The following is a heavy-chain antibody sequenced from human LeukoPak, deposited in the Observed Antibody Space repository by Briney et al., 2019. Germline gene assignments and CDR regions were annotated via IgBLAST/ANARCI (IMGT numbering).Heavy chain of an antibody. CDR3: ARDQRSFYYYGMDV. J-gene: IGHJ6*02. CDR1: GFTFSSYS. V-gene: IGHV3-21*01. D-gene: IGHD6-25*01. Sequence: KPWGSLCLSCAASGFTFSSYSMNWVRQARGKVLECVSTISSSSSYIYYADSVKGRFTTSRDNAKTSLYLQMNSLRAEDTAVYYCARDQRSFYYYGMDVWGQGTTVTVSS. CDR2: ISSSSSYI.